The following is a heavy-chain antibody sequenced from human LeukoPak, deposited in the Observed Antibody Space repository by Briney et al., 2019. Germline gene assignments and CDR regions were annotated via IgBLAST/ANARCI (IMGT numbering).Heavy chain of an antibody. V-gene: IGHV3-7*01. CDR3: AKDVRFLGH. CDR2: IKEDGSEK. J-gene: IGHJ4*02. D-gene: IGHD3-3*01. CDR1: GFTFSGYW. Sequence: GGSLRLSCATSGFTFSGYWMNWVRQAPGEGLEWVANIKEDGSEKYYVDSVKGRFTISRDNAKNSLYLQMNSLRAEDTAVYYCAKDVRFLGHWGQGTLVTVSS.